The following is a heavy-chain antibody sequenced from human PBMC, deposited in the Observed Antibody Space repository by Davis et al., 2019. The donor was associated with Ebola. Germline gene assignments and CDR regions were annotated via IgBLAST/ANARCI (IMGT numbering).Heavy chain of an antibody. CDR2: IYYSGST. D-gene: IGHD3-22*01. CDR1: GGSISSYY. Sequence: PSETLSLTCTVSGGSISSYYWSWIRQPPGKGLEWIGYIYYSGSTNYNPSLKSRVTISVDTSKNQFSLKLSSVTAADTAVYYCARSYDSSGYYLNEAFDIWGQGTMVTVSS. J-gene: IGHJ3*02. CDR3: ARSYDSSGYYLNEAFDI. V-gene: IGHV4-59*01.